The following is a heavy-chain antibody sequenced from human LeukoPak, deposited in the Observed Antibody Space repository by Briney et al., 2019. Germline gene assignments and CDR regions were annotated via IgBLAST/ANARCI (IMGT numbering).Heavy chain of an antibody. Sequence: ASVKVSCKTSGYTFSNFGINWVRQAPGQGLEWMGWISAYNGNTKYAQKLQGRVTMTTDTSTNTAYMELRSLRSDDTAVYYCARDTEWELNPDYFDYWGQGTLVTVSS. CDR3: ARDTEWELNPDYFDY. D-gene: IGHD1-26*01. V-gene: IGHV1-18*01. J-gene: IGHJ4*02. CDR1: GYTFSNFG. CDR2: ISAYNGNT.